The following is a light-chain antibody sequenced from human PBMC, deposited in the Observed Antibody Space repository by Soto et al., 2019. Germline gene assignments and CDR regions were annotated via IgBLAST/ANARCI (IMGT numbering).Light chain of an antibody. Sequence: EVALTQSPGTLSLSPGARATLSCRASQNIANDYLTWYQQKPGQAPRVLIYDASTRATGIPDRFSGSGSGTDVTLTISRLEPEDFEMYYCQQYGSSPCTCGQGTKVEI. CDR1: QNIANDY. J-gene: IGKJ1*01. V-gene: IGKV3-20*01. CDR2: DAS. CDR3: QQYGSSPCT.